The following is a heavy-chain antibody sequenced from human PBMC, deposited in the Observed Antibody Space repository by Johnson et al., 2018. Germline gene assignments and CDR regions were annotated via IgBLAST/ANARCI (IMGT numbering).Heavy chain of an antibody. CDR2: IIPIFGTA. V-gene: IGHV1-69*06. CDR3: ARGRSTVGYYMDV. CDR1: GGTFSSYA. Sequence: QVQLVQSGAEVKKPGSSVKVSCKASGGTFSSYAISWVRQAPGQGLEWMGGIIPIFGTANYAQKFQGRVTMTRNTSISTAYMELGSLRSEETAVYSCARGRSTVGYYMDVWCKGTTVTVSS. J-gene: IGHJ6*03. D-gene: IGHD4-23*01.